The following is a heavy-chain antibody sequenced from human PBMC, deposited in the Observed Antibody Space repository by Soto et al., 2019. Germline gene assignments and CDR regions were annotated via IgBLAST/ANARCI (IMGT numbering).Heavy chain of an antibody. Sequence: SETLSLTCTVSGGSISSGGYYWSWIRQHPGKGLEWIGYIYYSGSTYYNPSLKSRVTISVDTSKNQFSLKLSSVTAADTAVYYCALRLGDPGRLYFDYWGQGTLVTVSS. V-gene: IGHV4-31*03. CDR1: GGSISSGGYY. CDR3: ALRLGDPGRLYFDY. D-gene: IGHD3-16*01. J-gene: IGHJ4*02. CDR2: IYYSGST.